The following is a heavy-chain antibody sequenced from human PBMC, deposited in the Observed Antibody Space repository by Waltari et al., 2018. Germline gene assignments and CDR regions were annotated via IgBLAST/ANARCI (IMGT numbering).Heavy chain of an antibody. D-gene: IGHD2-2*01. Sequence: QVQLVQSGAEVKKPGASVRLSCKASGLIFKYYDINWVRQATGQGLEWMGWMNPNSGNTGYAQKFKGRVTMTRNNSTSTAYMELRSLRPEDTAVYYCARRGSKGNDQWGQGTLVTVSS. CDR3: ARRGSKGNDQ. J-gene: IGHJ1*01. CDR2: MNPNSGNT. V-gene: IGHV1-8*01. CDR1: GLIFKYYD.